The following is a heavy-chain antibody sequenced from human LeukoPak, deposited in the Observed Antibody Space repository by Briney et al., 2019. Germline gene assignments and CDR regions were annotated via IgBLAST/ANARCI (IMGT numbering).Heavy chain of an antibody. V-gene: IGHV1-8*01. CDR1: GYTFTSYD. D-gene: IGHD3-10*01. Sequence: ASLKVSSKASGYTFTSYDTNSVSQATRQGLEWMGWMKPNSGNTGSAQKFQGRVTMTRTTSISTAYMEVSSLRSEDTAVYYCARGNTHFGEDYWGQGTLVTVSS. J-gene: IGHJ4*02. CDR2: MKPNSGNT. CDR3: ARGNTHFGEDY.